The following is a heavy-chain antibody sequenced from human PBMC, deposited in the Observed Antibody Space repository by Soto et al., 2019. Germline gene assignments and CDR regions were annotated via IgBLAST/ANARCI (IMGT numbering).Heavy chain of an antibody. CDR2: ISGSGGST. CDR3: AKVLYYYDSSGYYTFYYYYGMDV. D-gene: IGHD3-22*01. V-gene: IGHV3-23*01. CDR1: GFTFSSYA. J-gene: IGHJ6*02. Sequence: GGALRLSCAASGFTFSSYAMTWVRQAPGKGLEWVSAISGSGGSTYYADSVKGRFTISRDNSKNTLYLQMNSLRAEDTAVYYCAKVLYYYDSSGYYTFYYYYGMDVWGQGTTVNVSS.